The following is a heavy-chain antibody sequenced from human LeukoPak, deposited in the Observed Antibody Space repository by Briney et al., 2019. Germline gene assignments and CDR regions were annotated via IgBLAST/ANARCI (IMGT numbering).Heavy chain of an antibody. CDR1: GFTFRNYG. CDR3: ANTHCDSSPIVWNF. CDR2: LSDAGVRM. Sequence: GGSLRLSCIASGFTFRNYGMSWVRQAPGKGLEWVSGLSDAGVRMFYSDSVKGRFTISRDNSKNTLYLQMDSLRAEDTAVYYCANTHCDSSPIVWNFWGQGTLVTVSS. D-gene: IGHD6-6*01. V-gene: IGHV3-23*01. J-gene: IGHJ4*02.